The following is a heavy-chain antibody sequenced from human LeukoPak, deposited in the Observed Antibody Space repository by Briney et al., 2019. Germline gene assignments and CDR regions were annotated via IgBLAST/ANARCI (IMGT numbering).Heavy chain of an antibody. D-gene: IGHD4-17*01. V-gene: IGHV3-7*03. CDR2: IKSDGTKE. Sequence: GGSLRLSRAASGFIFSNFWMAWVRRAPGKGLEWVANIKSDGTKEYYVDSVRGRFTISRDNGKNSLYLQMNSLTADDTAVYYCVRDPHYGDFDYWGQGTLVTVSS. CDR1: GFIFSNFW. J-gene: IGHJ4*02. CDR3: VRDPHYGDFDY.